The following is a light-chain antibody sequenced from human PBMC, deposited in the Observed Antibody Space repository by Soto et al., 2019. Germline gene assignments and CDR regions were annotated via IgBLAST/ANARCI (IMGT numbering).Light chain of an antibody. J-gene: IGKJ1*01. CDR2: GAS. V-gene: IGKV3-20*01. Sequence: DIVLTQSPGTLSLSPGERATVSCRASQSVSSSYLAWYQQKPGQPPRLLIYGASTRATGFPDRFSGSGSGTDFTLTISRLEPEDFAVYYCQQYGRSPWTSAHGTQVDI. CDR3: QQYGRSPWT. CDR1: QSVSSSY.